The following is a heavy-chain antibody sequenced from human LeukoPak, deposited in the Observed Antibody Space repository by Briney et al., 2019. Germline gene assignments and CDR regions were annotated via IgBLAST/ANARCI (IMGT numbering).Heavy chain of an antibody. CDR2: ISYDGCNE. CDR3: ERVGYYASGPFSYFDY. Sequence: GRSLRLSCAASGVTFSGYAMHWVRQAPGKGLGWVAVISYDGCNEYYADSVKGRFTISRDNSKNTLYLQMNRLSVEDTAVYYCERVGYYASGPFSYFDYWGQGTLVTVSS. D-gene: IGHD3-10*01. CDR1: GVTFSGYA. V-gene: IGHV3-30-3*01. J-gene: IGHJ4*02.